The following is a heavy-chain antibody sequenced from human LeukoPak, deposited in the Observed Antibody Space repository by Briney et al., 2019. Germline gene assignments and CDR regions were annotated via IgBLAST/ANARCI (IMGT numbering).Heavy chain of an antibody. CDR1: GGSISSGDYY. J-gene: IGHJ4*02. Sequence: PSETLSLTCTVSGGSISSGDYYWSWIRQPPGKGLEWIGTIYYSGRTYYNPSLKSRVTISIDPSKNQFSLKLNSVTAADTALYYCARLDYYGSGNYAFSFDYWGQGTLVTVSS. CDR2: IYYSGRT. CDR3: ARLDYYGSGNYAFSFDY. D-gene: IGHD3-10*01. V-gene: IGHV4-39*01.